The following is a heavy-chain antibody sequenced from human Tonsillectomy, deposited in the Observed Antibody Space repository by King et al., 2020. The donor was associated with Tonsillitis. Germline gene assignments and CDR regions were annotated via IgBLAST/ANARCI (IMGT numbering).Heavy chain of an antibody. CDR3: ARGGYDFWSGYSQSFNWFDP. Sequence: VQLVESGGGVVQPGRSLRLSCAASGFTFSSYGMHWVRQAPGKGLEWVAVIWYDGSNKYYADSVKGRFTISRDNSKNPLYRQMNSLGAEDTAVYYCARGGYDFWSGYSQSFNWFDPWGQGTLVTVSS. D-gene: IGHD3-3*01. J-gene: IGHJ5*02. CDR2: IWYDGSNK. V-gene: IGHV3-33*01. CDR1: GFTFSSYG.